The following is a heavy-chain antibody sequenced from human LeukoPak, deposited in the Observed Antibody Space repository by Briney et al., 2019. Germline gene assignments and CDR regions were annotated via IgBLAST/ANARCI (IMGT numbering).Heavy chain of an antibody. J-gene: IGHJ4*02. CDR3: ARDGSARYYFDY. CDR1: GGSISTYY. Sequence: WETLSLTCTVSGGSISTYYWNWIRQPPGKGLEWIGYIYYSGSTNYNPSLKSRVTISVDTSKNQFSLKLSSVTAADTAMYYCARDGSARYYFDYWGQGTLVTVSS. CDR2: IYYSGST. V-gene: IGHV4-59*01.